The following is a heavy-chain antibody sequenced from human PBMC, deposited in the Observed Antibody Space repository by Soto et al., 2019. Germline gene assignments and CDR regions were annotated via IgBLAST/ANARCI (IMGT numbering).Heavy chain of an antibody. CDR2: ISGNGGTT. CDR1: GFTFSSYA. CDR3: AKDHGL. Sequence: GGSLRLSCAASGFTFSSYAITWVRQAPGKGLEWVSTISGNGGTTYYADSVKGRFTSSRDNSKNTLFLQVNSLRAEDTAVYYCAKDHGLWGQGTLVTVSS. D-gene: IGHD2-8*01. J-gene: IGHJ4*02. V-gene: IGHV3-23*01.